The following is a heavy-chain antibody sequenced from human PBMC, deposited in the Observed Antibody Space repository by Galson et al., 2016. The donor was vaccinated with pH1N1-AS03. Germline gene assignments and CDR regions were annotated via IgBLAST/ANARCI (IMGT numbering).Heavy chain of an antibody. CDR1: GYTFTRYY. Sequence: SVKVSCKASGYTFTRYYMHWVRQAPGQGLEWTGVIDPSGGGTTYAQKFHGRVTMTRDTSTTTAHMELSSLRSEDTAIYYFVAYGSGTQAYFDYWGQGTLVTVSS. V-gene: IGHV1-46*01. J-gene: IGHJ4*02. CDR3: VAYGSGTQAYFDY. CDR2: IDPSGGGT. D-gene: IGHD3-10*01.